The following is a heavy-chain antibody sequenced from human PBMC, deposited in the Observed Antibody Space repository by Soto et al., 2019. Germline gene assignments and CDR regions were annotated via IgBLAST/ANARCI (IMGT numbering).Heavy chain of an antibody. Sequence: ETLSLTCSVSGVSVTSYHWSWIRQFPGKGLEWIAYTSHTGNTNYNPSLKSRVIISLDTSKNQVSLQLSSVTAADTAVYYCTTRTIWFGETRLVDYWGQGTLVTVSS. CDR1: GVSVTSYH. D-gene: IGHD3-10*01. J-gene: IGHJ4*02. CDR2: TSHTGNT. CDR3: TTRTIWFGETRLVDY. V-gene: IGHV4-59*02.